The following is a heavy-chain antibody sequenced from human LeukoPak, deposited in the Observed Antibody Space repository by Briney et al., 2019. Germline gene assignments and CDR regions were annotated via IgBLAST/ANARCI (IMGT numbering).Heavy chain of an antibody. CDR2: ISGRGDST. CDR3: VKGPRPDITVAHTVEN. CDR1: GFTFSSYA. D-gene: IGHD6-19*01. J-gene: IGHJ4*02. Sequence: PGGSLRLSCAASGFTFSSYAMSWVRQVPGRGLEWVSTISGRGDSTYVADSVKGRFTISRDNSKNSLYLQMNTVRAEDTAVYYCVKGPRPDITVAHTVENWGQGTLVTVSS. V-gene: IGHV3-23*01.